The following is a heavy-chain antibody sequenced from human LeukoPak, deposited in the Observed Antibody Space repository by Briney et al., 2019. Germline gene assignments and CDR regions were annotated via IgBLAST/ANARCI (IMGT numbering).Heavy chain of an antibody. J-gene: IGHJ4*02. CDR1: GGSFSGYY. CDR3: AKLFESGTYNNFFHY. D-gene: IGHD3-10*01. Sequence: TLSLTCAVYGGSFSGYYWSWIRQPPGKGLEWIGEINHSGSTNYNPSLKSRVTISVDTSKNQFSLKLSSVTAADTAIYYCAKLFESGTYNNFFHYWGQGTLVTVFS. V-gene: IGHV4-34*01. CDR2: INHSGST.